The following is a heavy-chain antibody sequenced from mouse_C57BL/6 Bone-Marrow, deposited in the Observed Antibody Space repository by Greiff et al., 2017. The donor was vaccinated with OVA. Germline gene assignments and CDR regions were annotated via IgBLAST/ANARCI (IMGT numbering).Heavy chain of an antibody. V-gene: IGHV14-2*01. Sequence: VQLQQSGAELVKPGASVKLSCTASGFNIKDYYMHWVKQRTEQGLEWIGRIDPEDGETKYAPKFPGKATITADTSSNTAYLQLSSLTSEDTAVYYCALYYYGSSKGFAYWGQGTLVTVSA. CDR3: ALYYYGSSKGFAY. J-gene: IGHJ3*01. D-gene: IGHD1-1*01. CDR1: GFNIKDYY. CDR2: IDPEDGET.